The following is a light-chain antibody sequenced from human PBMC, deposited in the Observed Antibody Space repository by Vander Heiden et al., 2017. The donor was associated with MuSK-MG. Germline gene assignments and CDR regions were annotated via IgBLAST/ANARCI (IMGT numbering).Light chain of an antibody. J-gene: IGLJ2*01. CDR3: AAWDDSRSGVV. CDR2: RNN. V-gene: IGLV1-47*01. CDR1: SSNIGSNY. Sequence: QSVLTQPPSASGTPGQRVTISCSGSSSNIGSNYVYWYQQLPGTAPKLLIYRNNQRPSGVPDRFSGSKSGTTASLATSGLGAEDEADYYCAAWDDSRSGVVFGGGTKLTVL.